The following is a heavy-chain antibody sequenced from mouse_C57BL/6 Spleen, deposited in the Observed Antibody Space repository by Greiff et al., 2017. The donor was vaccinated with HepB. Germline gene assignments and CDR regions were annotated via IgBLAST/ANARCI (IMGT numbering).Heavy chain of an antibody. CDR3: AKKFDYYGSSSYAMDY. Sequence: QVQLQQSGPGLVQPSQSLSITCTVSGFSLTSYGVHWVRQSPGKGLEWLGVIWRGGSTDYNAAFMSRLSITKDNSKSQVFFKMNSLQADDTAIYYCAKKFDYYGSSSYAMDYWGQGTSVTVSS. D-gene: IGHD1-1*01. CDR2: IWRGGST. CDR1: GFSLTSYG. J-gene: IGHJ4*01. V-gene: IGHV2-5*01.